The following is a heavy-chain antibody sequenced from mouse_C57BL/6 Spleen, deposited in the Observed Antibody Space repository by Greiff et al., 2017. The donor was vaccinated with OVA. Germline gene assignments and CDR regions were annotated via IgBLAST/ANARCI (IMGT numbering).Heavy chain of an antibody. CDR3: AREGYGYDGDY. CDR2: ISYDGSN. Sequence: EVQLQQSGPGLVKPSQSLSLTCSVTGYSITSGYYWNWIRQFPGNKLEWMGYISYDGSNNYNPSLKNRISITRDTSKNQFFLKLNSVTTEDTATYYCAREGYGYDGDYWGQGTSVTVSS. CDR1: GYSITSGYY. D-gene: IGHD2-2*01. J-gene: IGHJ4*01. V-gene: IGHV3-6*01.